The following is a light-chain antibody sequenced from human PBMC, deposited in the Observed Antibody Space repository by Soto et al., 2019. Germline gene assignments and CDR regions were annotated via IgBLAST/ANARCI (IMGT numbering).Light chain of an antibody. J-gene: IGLJ2*01. V-gene: IGLV2-23*01. CDR1: SSDVGSYNL. Sequence: QSVLTQPASVSGSPGQSITISCTGPSSDVGSYNLVSWYQQHPGKAPKLMIYEGSKRPSGVSNRFSGSKSGNTASLTISGLQAEDEADYYCCSYAGSSTPVVFGGGTKLTVL. CDR3: CSYAGSSTPVV. CDR2: EGS.